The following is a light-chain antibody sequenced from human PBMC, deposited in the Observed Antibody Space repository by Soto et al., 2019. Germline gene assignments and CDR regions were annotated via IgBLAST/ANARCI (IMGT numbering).Light chain of an antibody. V-gene: IGKV1-6*01. CDR1: QDIRKD. J-gene: IGKJ2*01. CDR3: LQDYNYPFT. Sequence: AIPMTQSPSSLSASVGDRVTITCRASQDIRKDLAWYQQKPGKAPQILIYGASTLQTGVASRFSGSGSATAFTLTISSLQPEDSAAYYCLQDYNYPFTFGQGTKLDIK. CDR2: GAS.